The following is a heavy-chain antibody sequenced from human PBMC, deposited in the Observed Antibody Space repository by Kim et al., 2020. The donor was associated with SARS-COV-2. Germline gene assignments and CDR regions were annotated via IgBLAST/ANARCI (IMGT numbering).Heavy chain of an antibody. CDR2: INHSGST. J-gene: IGHJ6*01. Sequence: SETLSLTCAVYGGSFSGYYWSWIRQPPGKGLEWIGEINHSGSTNYNPSLKCRVTISVDTSKNQFSLKLGSVTAADTAVYYCARGRSTAGYYKPGGGYYY. CDR1: GGSFSGYY. CDR3: ARGRSTAGYYKPGGGYYY. D-gene: IGHD3-9*01. V-gene: IGHV4-34*01.